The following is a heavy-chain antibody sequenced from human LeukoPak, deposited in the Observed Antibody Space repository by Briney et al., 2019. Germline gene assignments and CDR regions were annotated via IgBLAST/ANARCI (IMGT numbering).Heavy chain of an antibody. J-gene: IGHJ4*02. Sequence: ASVKVSRKASGYTFTGYYMHWVRQAPGQGLEWMGWINPNSGGTNYAQKFQGRVTMTRDTSISTAYMELSRLRSDDTAVYYCARDLFIMGYRSSTSCSAGYWGQGTLVTVSS. D-gene: IGHD2-2*01. CDR3: ARDLFIMGYRSSTSCSAGY. V-gene: IGHV1-2*02. CDR1: GYTFTGYY. CDR2: INPNSGGT.